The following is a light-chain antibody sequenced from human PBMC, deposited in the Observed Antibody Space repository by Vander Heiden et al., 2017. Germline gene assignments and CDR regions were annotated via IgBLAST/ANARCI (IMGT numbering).Light chain of an antibody. CDR1: QSVLHSPNNKNY. CDR3: QQYYSTPRT. Sequence: DIVMTQSPDALAVSLGERATINCKSSQSVLHSPNNKNYLAWYQQKPGQPPKLLIYWASTRESGVPDRFSGSGSGTDFTLTISSLQAEDVAVYYCQQYYSTPRTFGQGTKVEIK. V-gene: IGKV4-1*01. J-gene: IGKJ1*01. CDR2: WAS.